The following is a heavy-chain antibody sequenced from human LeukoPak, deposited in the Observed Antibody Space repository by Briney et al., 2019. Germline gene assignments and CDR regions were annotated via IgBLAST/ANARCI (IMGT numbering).Heavy chain of an antibody. J-gene: IGHJ4*02. CDR1: GYSFTSYW. V-gene: IGHV5-51*01. D-gene: IGHD6-13*01. Sequence: GESLKISCKGSGYSFTSYWIGWVRQMPGKGLEWMGIIYLGDSDTRYSPSFQGQVTISADKSISTAYLQWSSLKASDTAMYYCARLAAAGTGSRYFDYWGQGTLVTVSS. CDR2: IYLGDSDT. CDR3: ARLAAAGTGSRYFDY.